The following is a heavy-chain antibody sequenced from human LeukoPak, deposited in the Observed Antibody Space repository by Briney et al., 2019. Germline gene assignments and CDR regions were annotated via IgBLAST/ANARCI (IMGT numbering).Heavy chain of an antibody. CDR1: GFTFASYA. D-gene: IGHD3-22*01. Sequence: GGSLRLSCAASGFTFASYAMTWVRQAPGKGLEWFSAISGSGGSTYYADSVKGRFTISRDNYKNTLYLQMNSLRAEDTAVYYCARDSGIYDSSGYYGFSYYVMDVGGQGPTVTVSS. J-gene: IGHJ6*02. CDR2: ISGSGGST. V-gene: IGHV3-23*01. CDR3: ARDSGIYDSSGYYGFSYYVMDV.